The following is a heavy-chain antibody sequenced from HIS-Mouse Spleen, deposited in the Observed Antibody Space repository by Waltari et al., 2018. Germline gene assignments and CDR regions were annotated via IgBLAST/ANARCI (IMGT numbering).Heavy chain of an antibody. V-gene: IGHV3-33*06. CDR1: GFTFMCSG. Sequence: QVQLVESGGGVVQPGRSLRRSCAASGFTFMCSGMHWVRQAPGKGLEWVAVIWYDGSNKYYADSVKGRFTISRDNSKNTLYLQMNSLRAEDTAVYYCAKGKYYFDYWGQGTLVTVSS. J-gene: IGHJ4*02. CDR3: AKGKYYFDY. CDR2: IWYDGSNK.